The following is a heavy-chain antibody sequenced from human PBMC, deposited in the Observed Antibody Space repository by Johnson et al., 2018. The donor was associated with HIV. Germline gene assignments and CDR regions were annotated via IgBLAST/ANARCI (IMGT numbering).Heavy chain of an antibody. Sequence: QVQLVESGGGVVQPGRSLRLSCAASGFTFSTYAMHWVRQAPGKGLEWVALISYYGTDKYYADSVKGRFSISRDNSKNTLYLQINSLRVEETAVYHCAKDLGGIKSDEWARDYYEFSIAYPVQDPRAVVGVFDNWGQGTMVTVSS. CDR3: AKDLGGIKSDEWARDYYEFSIAYPVQDPRAVVGVFDN. D-gene: IGHD3-3*01. V-gene: IGHV3-30*18. J-gene: IGHJ3*02. CDR1: GFTFSTYA. CDR2: ISYYGTDK.